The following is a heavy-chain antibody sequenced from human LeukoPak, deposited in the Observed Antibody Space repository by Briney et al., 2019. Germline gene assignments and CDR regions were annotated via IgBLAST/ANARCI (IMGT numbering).Heavy chain of an antibody. V-gene: IGHV3-30-3*01. D-gene: IGHD5-18*01. Sequence: SGGSLRLSCVASGFTFSMHAMHWIRQAPGKGLEWVALISYDGNNEYYADSVKGRFTISRDNSKNTLYLQMSSLRVEDTAVYYCARDPPGGTDMDDAFDMWGQGTMVSFSS. CDR2: ISYDGNNE. J-gene: IGHJ3*02. CDR1: GFTFSMHA. CDR3: ARDPPGGTDMDDAFDM.